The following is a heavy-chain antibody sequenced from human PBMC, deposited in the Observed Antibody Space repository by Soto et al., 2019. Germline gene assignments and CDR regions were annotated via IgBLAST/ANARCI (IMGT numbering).Heavy chain of an antibody. D-gene: IGHD2-21*01. CDR1: GLTFSSYS. J-gene: IGHJ4*02. CDR2: ISSSSSTI. V-gene: IGHV3-48*02. CDR3: ASRLNYLDFIAHGTY. Sequence: PAGSLRLPCAASGLTFSSYSRNWIRQAPGKGLEWVSYISSSSSTIYYADSVKGRFTISRDSAKNSLYLQLNSLGDEDTAVYYCASRLNYLDFIAHGTYRGQGTLVPVSS.